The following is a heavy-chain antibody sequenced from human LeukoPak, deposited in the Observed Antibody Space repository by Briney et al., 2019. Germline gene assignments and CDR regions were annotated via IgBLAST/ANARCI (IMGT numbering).Heavy chain of an antibody. V-gene: IGHV3-64*01. CDR1: GFTFSSYR. CDR3: VRESSYYDA. CDR2: ISSDGGTT. J-gene: IGHJ4*02. D-gene: IGHD3-22*01. Sequence: PGGSLRLSCAASGFTFSSYRMNWVRQAPGKGLEYVSAISSDGGTTYYANSVKGRFIISRDNSRNTLYLQMGSLRVEDMAVYYCVRESSYYDAWGQGTLVTVSS.